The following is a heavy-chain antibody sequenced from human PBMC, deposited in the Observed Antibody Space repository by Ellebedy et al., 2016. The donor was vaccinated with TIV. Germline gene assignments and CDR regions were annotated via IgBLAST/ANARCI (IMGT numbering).Heavy chain of an antibody. D-gene: IGHD5/OR15-5a*01. Sequence: GESLKISCAASGFTFSYFTMNWVRQAPGKGLEWVSYISSGAIYYADSVRGRFTIPRDNAKNSLFLQMSSLRVDDTAVYFCAKDGSGYSVSWGQGTLVTVSS. CDR2: ISSGAI. CDR3: AKDGSGYSVS. CDR1: GFTFSYFT. J-gene: IGHJ5*02. V-gene: IGHV3-21*05.